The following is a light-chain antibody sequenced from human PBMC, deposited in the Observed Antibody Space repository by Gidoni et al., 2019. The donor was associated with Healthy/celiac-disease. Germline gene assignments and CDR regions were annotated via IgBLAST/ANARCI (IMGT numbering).Light chain of an antibody. CDR2: KAS. CDR3: QQYNSYSRT. CDR1: QGISSW. Sequence: DIQMTQSPSTLSASVGDRVTITCRASQGISSWLDWYQQKPGKAPKLLIYKASNLESGVPSRFSGSGSGTEFTLTISSLQPDDFATYYCQQYNSYSRTFGQGTRLEIK. V-gene: IGKV1-5*03. J-gene: IGKJ2*01.